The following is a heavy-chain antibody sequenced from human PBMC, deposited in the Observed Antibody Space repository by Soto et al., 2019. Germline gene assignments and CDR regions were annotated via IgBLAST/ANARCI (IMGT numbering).Heavy chain of an antibody. D-gene: IGHD3-22*01. CDR1: GFTFSSYT. J-gene: IGHJ3*01. V-gene: IGHV3-21*01. CDR2: ISSRSSYI. CDR3: ATVITPDADFDV. Sequence: EVQLVESGGGLVKPGGSLRLSCAATGFTFSSYTMNWVRQAPGKGLEWVSSISSRSSYIYYADSVKGRYTISRDNAKDSLYLQITSLRAEDTDVYYCATVITPDADFDVWGQGTIVPVSS.